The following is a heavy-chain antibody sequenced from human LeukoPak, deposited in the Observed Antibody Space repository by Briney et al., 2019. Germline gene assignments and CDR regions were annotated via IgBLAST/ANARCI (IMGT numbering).Heavy chain of an antibody. CDR1: GYSISSGYY. V-gene: IGHV4-38-2*01. D-gene: IGHD3-22*01. CDR3: ARQTYYYDSSGYYPHDAFDI. J-gene: IGHJ3*02. CDR2: IYHSGST. Sequence: SETLSLTCAVSGYSISSGYYWGWIRQPPGKGLEWIGSIYHSGSTYYNPSLKSRGTISVDTSKNQFSLKLSSVTAADTAVYYCARQTYYYDSSGYYPHDAFDIWGQGTMVTVSS.